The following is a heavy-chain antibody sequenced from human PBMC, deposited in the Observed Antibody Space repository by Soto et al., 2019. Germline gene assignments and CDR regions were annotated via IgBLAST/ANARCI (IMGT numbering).Heavy chain of an antibody. D-gene: IGHD3-10*01. J-gene: IGHJ5*01. CDR2: IYWDDDY. CDR3: ARRSTYSRSRSSGWFDS. CDR1: GFSLSSDGVG. V-gene: IGHV2-5*02. Sequence: GSGPTLVNPTQTLTLTCTIPGFSLSSDGVGVGWIRQPPGKALEWLAFIYWDDDYRYSPSLQSRLNITKDSSNNQVLLIVTNVDPVDSATYFCARRSTYSRSRSSGWFDSWGQGILVTVSS.